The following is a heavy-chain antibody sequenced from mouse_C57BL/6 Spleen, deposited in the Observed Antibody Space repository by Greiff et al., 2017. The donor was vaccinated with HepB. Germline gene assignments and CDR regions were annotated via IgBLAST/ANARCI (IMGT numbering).Heavy chain of an antibody. Sequence: QVQLQQPGAERVRPGSSVKLSCKASGYTFTSYWMHWVKQRPIQGLEWIGNIDPSDSETHYNQKFKDKATLTVDKSSSTAYMQLSSLTSEDSAVYYCAASRTGSAWFAYWGQGTLVTVSA. D-gene: IGHD4-1*01. V-gene: IGHV1-52*01. J-gene: IGHJ3*01. CDR1: GYTFTSYW. CDR2: IDPSDSET. CDR3: AASRTGSAWFAY.